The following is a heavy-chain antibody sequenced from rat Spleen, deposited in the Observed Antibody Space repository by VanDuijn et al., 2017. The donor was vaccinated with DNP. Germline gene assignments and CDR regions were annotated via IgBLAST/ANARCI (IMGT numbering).Heavy chain of an antibody. J-gene: IGHJ4*01. Sequence: EVQLVESGGDLVQPGRSVKLSCAASGFTFSNYGMAWVRQAPTKGLEWVASITNSGGSIYYRDSLKGRITISRDNAKSTLYLQMDSLRSEDTATYYCTTGAGSPWGQGTSVTVSS. D-gene: IGHD1-4*01. CDR2: ITNSGGSI. V-gene: IGHV5-27*01. CDR3: TTGAGSP. CDR1: GFTFSNYG.